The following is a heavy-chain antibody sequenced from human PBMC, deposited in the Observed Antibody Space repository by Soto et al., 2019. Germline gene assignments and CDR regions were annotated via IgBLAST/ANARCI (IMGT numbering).Heavy chain of an antibody. J-gene: IGHJ4*02. CDR2: INPSGGST. V-gene: IGHV1-46*01. CDR3: ARDRARGGVVVITALDY. D-gene: IGHD3-22*01. Sequence: ASVKVSCKASGYTFTSYYMHWVRQAPGQGLEWMGIINPSGGSTSYAQKFQGRVTMTRDTSTSTAYMELSSLRSKDTAVYYCARDRARGGVVVITALDYWGQGTLVTVSS. CDR1: GYTFTSYY.